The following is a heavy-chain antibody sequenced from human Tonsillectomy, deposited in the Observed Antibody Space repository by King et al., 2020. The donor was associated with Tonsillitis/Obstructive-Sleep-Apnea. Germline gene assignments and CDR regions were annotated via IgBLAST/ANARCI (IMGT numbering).Heavy chain of an antibody. CDR1: GGSFSGYY. Sequence: VQLQQWGAGLLKPSETLSLTCAVHGGSFSGYYWSWSRQPPGKGLEWIGEINHSGSTNYNPSLKSRVTISVDTYQNQFSLQLGSVTAADTAVNYCARGRIVVVVAATPDLYFQHWGQGTLVTVSS. D-gene: IGHD2-15*01. CDR2: INHSGST. CDR3: ARGRIVVVVAATPDLYFQH. V-gene: IGHV4-34*01. J-gene: IGHJ1*01.